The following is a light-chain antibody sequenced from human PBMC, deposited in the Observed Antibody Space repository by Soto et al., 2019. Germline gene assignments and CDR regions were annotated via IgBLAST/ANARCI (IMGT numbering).Light chain of an antibody. V-gene: IGKV1-5*03. CDR1: QSVSSW. CDR2: KAS. CDR3: QQYDSYSLT. J-gene: IGKJ3*01. Sequence: DVQMTQSPSTLSASVGDTITIICRASQSVSSWVAWYQQKPGKAPKLLIYKASSLESGIPSRFSGLGSGTEFTLTITSLQPDDVATYYCQQYDSYSLTFGPGTTVDIK.